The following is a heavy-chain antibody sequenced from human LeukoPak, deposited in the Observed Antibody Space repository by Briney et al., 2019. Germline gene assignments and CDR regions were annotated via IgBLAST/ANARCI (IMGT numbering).Heavy chain of an antibody. Sequence: SETLFLTCTVSVGSISRHYWSWIRRTPGKGLEWIGYISYSGGTNYNPSLKSRVTISVDTSKSQFSLKLTSVTAADTAVYYRARLKDLWFDPWGQGTLVTVSS. CDR3: ARLKDLWFDP. J-gene: IGHJ5*02. CDR1: VGSISRHY. CDR2: ISYSGGT. D-gene: IGHD2-15*01. V-gene: IGHV4-59*11.